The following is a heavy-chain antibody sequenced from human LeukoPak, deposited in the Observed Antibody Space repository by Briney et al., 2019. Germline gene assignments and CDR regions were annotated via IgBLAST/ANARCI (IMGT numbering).Heavy chain of an antibody. D-gene: IGHD1-26*01. CDR2: IYYTGST. Sequence: SETLSLTFTVSGGSISSYYWSWIRRPPGKGLEWSGSIYYTGSTNYNPSLKSRVTISVDTSKNHFSLKLSSVTAADTAVYYCARHLTYTGSYSRDAFDIRGQGTMVTVSS. CDR3: ARHLTYTGSYSRDAFDI. J-gene: IGHJ3*02. CDR1: GGSISSYY. V-gene: IGHV4-59*08.